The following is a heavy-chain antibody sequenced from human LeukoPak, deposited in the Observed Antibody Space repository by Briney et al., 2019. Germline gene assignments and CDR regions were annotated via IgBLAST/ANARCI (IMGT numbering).Heavy chain of an antibody. V-gene: IGHV3-23*01. D-gene: IGHD6-6*01. J-gene: IGHJ4*02. CDR1: GFTFSTYA. CDR2: ISGSTGRT. CDR3: APRLVGSAPFDY. Sequence: GGSLRLSCAASGFTFSTYAMSWVRQAPGKGLEWVSAISGSTGRTYYADSVKGRFTISRDNSKNTLYLQMNNLRAEDTAVYYCAPRLVGSAPFDYWGQGTLVTVSS.